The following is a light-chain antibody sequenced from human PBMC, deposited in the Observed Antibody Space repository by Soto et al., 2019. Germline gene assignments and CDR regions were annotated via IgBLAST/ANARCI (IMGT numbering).Light chain of an antibody. CDR2: EVS. J-gene: IGLJ1*01. Sequence: QSALTQPASVSGSPGQSITISCTGTSSDVGGYNYVSWYQQHPGKAPKLMIYEVSNRPSGVSNRFSGSKSGNTASLTISGLQAEDEADYYCSSYTSSSPVFGPGTKLTVL. CDR1: SSDVGGYNY. CDR3: SSYTSSSPV. V-gene: IGLV2-14*01.